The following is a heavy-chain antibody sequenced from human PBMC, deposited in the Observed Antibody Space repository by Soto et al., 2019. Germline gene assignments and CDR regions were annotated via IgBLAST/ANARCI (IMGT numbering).Heavy chain of an antibody. Sequence: PGGSLRLSCAASGFTFSSYGMHWVRQAPGKGLEWVAVVWSNGINKYYADSVRGRFTISRDNSRYSLSLLMNSLRVEDTALYYCVRERGPFDAFDFWGQGTMVTVSS. CDR3: VRERGPFDAFDF. CDR1: GFTFSSYG. CDR2: VWSNGINK. V-gene: IGHV3-33*08. J-gene: IGHJ3*01.